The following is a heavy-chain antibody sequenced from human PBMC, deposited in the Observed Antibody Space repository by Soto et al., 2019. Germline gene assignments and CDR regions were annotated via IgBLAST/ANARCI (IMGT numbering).Heavy chain of an antibody. CDR2: IIPIFGTA. J-gene: IGHJ6*02. CDR3: ARDRPLRYFDWLLRDGMDV. D-gene: IGHD3-9*01. CDR1: GGTFSSYA. V-gene: IGHV1-69*13. Sequence: SVKVSCKASGGTFSSYAISWVRQAPGQGLEWMGGIIPIFGTANYAQKFQGRVTFTADESTSTAYMELSSLRSEDTAVYYCARDRPLRYFDWLLRDGMDVWGQGTTVTVSS.